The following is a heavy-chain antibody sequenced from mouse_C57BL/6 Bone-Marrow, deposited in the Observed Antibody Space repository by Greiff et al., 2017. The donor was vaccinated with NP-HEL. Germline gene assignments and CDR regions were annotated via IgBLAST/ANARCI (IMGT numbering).Heavy chain of an antibody. V-gene: IGHV5-4*01. CDR1: GFTFSSYA. CDR3: AREGLLPHWYFDV. CDR2: ISDGGSYT. D-gene: IGHD2-3*01. Sequence: EVQLVESGGGLVKPGGSLKLSCAASGFTFSSYAMSWVRQTPEKRLEWVATISDGGSYTYYPDNVKGRFTISRDNAKNNLYLQMSHLKSEDTAMYYCAREGLLPHWYFDVWGTGTTVTVSS. J-gene: IGHJ1*03.